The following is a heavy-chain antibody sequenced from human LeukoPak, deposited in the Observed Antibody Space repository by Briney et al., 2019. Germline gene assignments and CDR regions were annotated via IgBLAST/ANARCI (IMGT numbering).Heavy chain of an antibody. CDR3: AKDDGAVTDY. D-gene: IGHD6-19*01. Sequence: GRSLRLSCAASGFTFSSYGMHWVRQAPGKGLDWVAVISYDGSKKFYADSVKGRFTISRDNSKNTAYLQMNILRLEDTAVYYCAKDDGAVTDYWGQGALVTVSS. V-gene: IGHV3-30*18. CDR1: GFTFSSYG. CDR2: ISYDGSKK. J-gene: IGHJ4*02.